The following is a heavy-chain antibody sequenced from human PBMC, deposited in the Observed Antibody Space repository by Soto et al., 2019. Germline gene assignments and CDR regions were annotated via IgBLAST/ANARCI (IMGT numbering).Heavy chain of an antibody. D-gene: IGHD2-15*01. CDR3: AKESGSKSPTFDP. Sequence: QVQLVESGGGVVQPGRSLRLSCAASGFTFSSYGMHWVRQAPGKGLEWVAVISYDGSNKYYADSVKGRFTISRDNSKNTLYLQMNSLRAEDTAVYYCAKESGSKSPTFDPWGQGTLVTVSS. J-gene: IGHJ5*02. V-gene: IGHV3-30*18. CDR1: GFTFSSYG. CDR2: ISYDGSNK.